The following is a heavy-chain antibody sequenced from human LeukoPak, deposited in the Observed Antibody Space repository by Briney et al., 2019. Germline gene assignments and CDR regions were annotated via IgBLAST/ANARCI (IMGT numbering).Heavy chain of an antibody. V-gene: IGHV4-38-2*02. J-gene: IGHJ5*02. Sequence: SETLSLTCTVSNYSISSGYYWGWIRQPPGKGLEWIGSFFHSGSTYYTSSLKSRVTISVDTSKNQFSLKLASLTAADTAVYYCARRPIVGSTGFHFDPWGPGTLVTVSS. CDR2: FFHSGST. CDR1: NYSISSGYY. CDR3: ARRPIVGSTGFHFDP. D-gene: IGHD1-26*01.